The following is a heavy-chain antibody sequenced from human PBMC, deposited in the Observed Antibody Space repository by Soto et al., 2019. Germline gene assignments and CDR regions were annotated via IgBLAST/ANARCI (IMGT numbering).Heavy chain of an antibody. CDR2: IYHSGST. V-gene: IGHV4-4*02. D-gene: IGHD6-6*01. CDR3: ARDLSGSIAARSNGDY. J-gene: IGHJ4*02. Sequence: QVQLQESGQGLVKPSGTLSLTCAVSGGSISSSNWWSWVRQPPGKGLEWIGEIYHSGSTNYNPSLKSRVTISEDKSKNQFSLKLSSVTAADTAVYYCARDLSGSIAARSNGDYWGQGTLVTVSS. CDR1: GGSISSSNW.